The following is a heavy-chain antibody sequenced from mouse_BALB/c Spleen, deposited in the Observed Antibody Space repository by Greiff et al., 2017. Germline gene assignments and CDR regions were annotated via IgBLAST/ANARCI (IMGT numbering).Heavy chain of an antibody. CDR2: IRSKSNNYAT. CDR1: GFTFNTNA. Sequence: GGGLVRPKGSLKLSCAASGFTFNTNALNWVRQAPGKGLEWVARIRSKSNNYATYYADSVKDRFTISRDDSQSMLYLQMNNLKTEDTAMYYCVRNGGYFDVWGEGTTVTVSA. J-gene: IGHJ1*01. V-gene: IGHV10S3*01. CDR3: VRNGGYFDV.